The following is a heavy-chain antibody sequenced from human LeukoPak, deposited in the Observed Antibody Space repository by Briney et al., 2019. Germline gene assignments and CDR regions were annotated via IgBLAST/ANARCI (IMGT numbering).Heavy chain of an antibody. V-gene: IGHV3-23*01. J-gene: IGHJ4*02. CDR2: ISGSGDST. CDR3: AKNGGNVDLCYFDY. CDR1: GFTFSSYA. Sequence: PGGSLISCCAASGFTFSSYAMTWVRQPPGKGLEWVSTISGSGDSTYYADSMKGRFTISRDNSKSTLYLQMNSLRAEDTAVYYCAKNGGNVDLCYFDYWGRGDRDCVSS. D-gene: IGHD1-1*01.